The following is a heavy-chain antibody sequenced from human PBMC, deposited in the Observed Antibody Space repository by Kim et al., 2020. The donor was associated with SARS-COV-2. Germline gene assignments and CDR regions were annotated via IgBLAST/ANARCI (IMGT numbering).Heavy chain of an antibody. CDR2: INTDETYT. V-gene: IGHV3-74*01. CDR3: ARGGSGFTVG. CDR1: GFTFSNSW. Sequence: GGSLRLSCAASGFTFSNSWMHWVRQAPGKGLLWVSRINTDETYTNYADSVKGRFTISRDNAKNTVYLQMNSLRAEDTAVYFCARGGSGFTVGWGQGTLVTVYS. D-gene: IGHD2-15*01. J-gene: IGHJ4*02.